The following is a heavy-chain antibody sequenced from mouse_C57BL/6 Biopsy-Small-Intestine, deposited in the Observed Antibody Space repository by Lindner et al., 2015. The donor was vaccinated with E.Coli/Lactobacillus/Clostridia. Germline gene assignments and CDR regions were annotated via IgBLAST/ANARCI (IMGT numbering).Heavy chain of an antibody. CDR3: ARCPYYYGSSYYAMDY. D-gene: IGHD1-1*01. CDR2: IYPGSGGT. CDR1: GYAFTNYL. J-gene: IGHJ4*01. V-gene: IGHV1-54*01. Sequence: VQLQESGAELVRPGTSVKVSCKASGYAFTNYLIEWVKQRPGQGLEWIGVIYPGSGGTNYNEKFKGKATLTADKSSSTAYMQLSSLTSEDSAVYFCARCPYYYGSSYYAMDYWGQGTSVTVSS.